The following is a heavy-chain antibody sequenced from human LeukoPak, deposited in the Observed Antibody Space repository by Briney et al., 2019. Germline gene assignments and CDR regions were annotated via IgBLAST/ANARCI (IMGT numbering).Heavy chain of an antibody. CDR3: AKRAGPSTFAGATRPTPVDY. Sequence: GGSLRLSCAASGFTFSNYAVHWIRQAPGKGLEWVSFISYDGSNKYYADSVKGRFTISRDNAKNSLYLQMNSLRAEDTAVYYCAKRAGPSTFAGATRPTPVDYWGQGTLVTVSS. D-gene: IGHD1-26*01. CDR1: GFTFSNYA. V-gene: IGHV3-30-3*02. CDR2: ISYDGSNK. J-gene: IGHJ4*02.